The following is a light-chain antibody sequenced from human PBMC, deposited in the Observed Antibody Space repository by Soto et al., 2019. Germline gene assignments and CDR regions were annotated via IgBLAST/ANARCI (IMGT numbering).Light chain of an antibody. CDR2: GAT. CDR3: QQYRSWPRT. V-gene: IGKV3-15*01. CDR1: QNVLSD. J-gene: IGKJ1*01. Sequence: EILLTQSPATLSVSPGETATLSCRASQNVLSDLAWYQQKPGQAPRLLVYGATTRATDAPAKFRGRGSGTEFSLTISSLQSDDSATYYCQQYRSWPRTFGQGSKVEI.